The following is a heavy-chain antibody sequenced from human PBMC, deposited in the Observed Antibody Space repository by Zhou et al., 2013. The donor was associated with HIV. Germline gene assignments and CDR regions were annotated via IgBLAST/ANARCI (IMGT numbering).Heavy chain of an antibody. V-gene: IGHV1-69*05. CDR3: ARDRGYCSSTSCPYYMDV. D-gene: IGHD2-2*01. CDR1: GGTFSSYA. CDR2: IIPIFGTA. Sequence: QVQLVQSGAEVKKPGSSVKVSCKASGGTFSSYAISWVRQAPGQGLEWMGGIIPIFGTANYAQKFQGRVTITTDESTSTAYMELSSLRSEDTAVYYCARDRGYCSSTSCPYYMDVWGQRGPRSPSP. J-gene: IGHJ6*03.